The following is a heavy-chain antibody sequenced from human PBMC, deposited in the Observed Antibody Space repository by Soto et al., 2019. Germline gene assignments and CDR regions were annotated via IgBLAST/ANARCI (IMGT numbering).Heavy chain of an antibody. CDR2: INAGNGNT. Sequence: ASVKVSCKASGYTFTSYAMHWVRQAPGQRLEWMGWINAGNGNTKYSQKFQGRVTITRDTSASTAYMELSSLGSEDTAVYYCARESAIFGVDYGMDVWGQGTTVTVSS. CDR3: ARESAIFGVDYGMDV. V-gene: IGHV1-3*01. J-gene: IGHJ6*02. CDR1: GYTFTSYA. D-gene: IGHD3-3*01.